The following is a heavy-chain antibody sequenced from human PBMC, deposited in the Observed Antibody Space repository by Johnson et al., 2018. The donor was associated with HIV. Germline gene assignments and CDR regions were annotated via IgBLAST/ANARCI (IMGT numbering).Heavy chain of an antibody. D-gene: IGHD6-13*01. CDR3: AREGEGYSSSWYDAFDI. CDR2: ISNNGGST. J-gene: IGHJ3*02. CDR1: GFTFSTYA. V-gene: IGHV3-64*01. Sequence: VQLVESGGGLVQPGGSLRLSCAASGFTFSTYAIHWVRQAPGKGLEYVSAISNNGGSTYYANSVKGRFTISRDNSKNTLYLQMNSLRAEDTAVYYCAREGEGYSSSWYDAFDIWGQGTMVTVSS.